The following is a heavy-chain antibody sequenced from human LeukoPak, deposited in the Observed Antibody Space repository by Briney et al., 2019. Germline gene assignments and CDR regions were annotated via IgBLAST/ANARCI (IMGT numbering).Heavy chain of an antibody. Sequence: GGSLRLSCAASGFTFGSYSMNWVRQAPGKGLEWVSSISSSSSYIYYADSVKGRFTISRDNAKNSLYLQMNSLRAEDTAVYYCARDLDYGEGGYWGQGTLVTVSS. D-gene: IGHD4-17*01. J-gene: IGHJ4*02. CDR3: ARDLDYGEGGY. CDR2: ISSSSSYI. V-gene: IGHV3-21*01. CDR1: GFTFGSYS.